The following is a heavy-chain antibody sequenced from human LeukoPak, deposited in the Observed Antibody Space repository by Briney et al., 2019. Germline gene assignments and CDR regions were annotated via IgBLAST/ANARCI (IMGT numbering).Heavy chain of an antibody. J-gene: IGHJ5*02. Sequence: PSETLSLTCTVSGGSISSSSYHWGWIRQPPGKGLEWIGIIYYTGTTYYNPSLKSRVTISLDTSKSQFSLRLSSVTAADTALYYCARQQSSGLDPWGQGTLVTVSS. CDR1: GGSISSSSYH. CDR2: IYYTGTT. D-gene: IGHD6-19*01. CDR3: ARQQSSGLDP. V-gene: IGHV4-39*01.